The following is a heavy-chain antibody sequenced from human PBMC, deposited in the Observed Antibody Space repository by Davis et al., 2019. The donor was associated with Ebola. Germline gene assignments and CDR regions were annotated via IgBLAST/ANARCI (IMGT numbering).Heavy chain of an antibody. D-gene: IGHD1-26*01. CDR2: ISAYNGNT. J-gene: IGHJ4*02. CDR1: GGTFSSYA. CDR3: ARGYSGSRRLDY. V-gene: IGHV1-18*01. Sequence: AASVKVSCKASGGTFSSYAISWMRQAPGQGLEWMGWISAYNGNTNYAQKLQGRVTMTTDTSTSTAYMELRSLRSDDTAVYYCARGYSGSRRLDYWGQGTLVTVSS.